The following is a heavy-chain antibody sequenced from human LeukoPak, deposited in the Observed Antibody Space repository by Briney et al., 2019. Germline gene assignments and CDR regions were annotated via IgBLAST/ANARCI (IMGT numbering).Heavy chain of an antibody. V-gene: IGHV1-8*03. J-gene: IGHJ5*02. Sequence: GASVKVSCKASRYTFTSYDINWVRQATGQGLEWMGWMNPNSGNTGYAQKFQGRVTITRNTSISTAYMELSSLRSEDTAVYYCARARHSNWNYDNEFGGFDPWGQGTLVTVSS. CDR1: RYTFTSYD. D-gene: IGHD1-7*01. CDR2: MNPNSGNT. CDR3: ARARHSNWNYDNEFGGFDP.